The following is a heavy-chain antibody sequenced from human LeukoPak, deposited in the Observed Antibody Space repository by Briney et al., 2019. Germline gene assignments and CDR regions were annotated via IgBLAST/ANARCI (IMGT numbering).Heavy chain of an antibody. CDR2: TYYRSRWYN. CDR1: GDSVSSKSAA. CDR3: ATELRQGMWELLHRNAFDI. Sequence: SQTLSLTCAISGDSVSSKSAARNWIRQSPSRGLEWLGRTYYRSRWYNDYAVSVKGRITINPDTSKNQFSLQLNSVTPEDTAVYYCATELRQGMWELLHRNAFDIWGQGTMVTVSS. V-gene: IGHV6-1*01. J-gene: IGHJ3*02. D-gene: IGHD1-26*01.